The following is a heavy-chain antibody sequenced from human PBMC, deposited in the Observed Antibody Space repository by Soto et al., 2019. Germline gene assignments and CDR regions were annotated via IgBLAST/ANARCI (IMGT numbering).Heavy chain of an antibody. J-gene: IGHJ6*02. CDR3: ARVPSPFDYYYAMDF. CDR1: GDSISSGNKY. CDR2: IFSSGTT. D-gene: IGHD3-16*01. Sequence: TLSLTCTVSGDSISSGNKYWSWIRQPPGKGLEWIGYIFSSGTTYYNPSLKSRLTMSLDASQNQFSLKLNSLTDADTAGYFCARVPSPFDYYYAMDFWGQGSKVTVCS. V-gene: IGHV4-30-4*01.